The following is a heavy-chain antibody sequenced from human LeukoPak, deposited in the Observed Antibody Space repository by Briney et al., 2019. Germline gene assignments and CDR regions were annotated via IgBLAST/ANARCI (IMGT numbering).Heavy chain of an antibody. J-gene: IGHJ4*02. Sequence: GRSLRLSCSASGFTFNRFYLHWVRQAPGKGLEFVSHISSNGATTYYADSVKGRFTISRDNSKNTLYLQMSSLRADDTAVYYCVKDRSIAAPNNDFFDSWGQGALVTVSS. CDR1: GFTFNRFY. CDR2: ISSNGATT. D-gene: IGHD6-6*01. CDR3: VKDRSIAAPNNDFFDS. V-gene: IGHV3-64D*06.